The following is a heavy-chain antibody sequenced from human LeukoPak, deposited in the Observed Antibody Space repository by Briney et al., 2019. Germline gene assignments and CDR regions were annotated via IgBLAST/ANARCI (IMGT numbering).Heavy chain of an antibody. D-gene: IGHD3-22*01. CDR2: IYYSGST. J-gene: IGHJ4*02. V-gene: IGHV4-39*01. CDR3: ASGAMIVVVPDY. Sequence: SGTLSLTCTVSGGSISSSSYYWGWIRQPPGKGLEWIGSIYYSGSTYYNPSLKSRVTISVDTSKNQFSLKLSSVTAADTAVYYCASGAMIVVVPDYWGQGTLVTVSS. CDR1: GGSISSSSYY.